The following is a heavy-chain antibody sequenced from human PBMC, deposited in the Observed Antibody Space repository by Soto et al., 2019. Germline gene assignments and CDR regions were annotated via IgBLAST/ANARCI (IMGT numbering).Heavy chain of an antibody. CDR2: IDSGGST. J-gene: IGHJ4*02. V-gene: IGHV3-53*01. Sequence: EVQLVESGGGLIQPGGSLRLSCAASGFTVSRNYMSWVRQAPGKGLEWVSVIDSGGSTYYADSVKGRFTISRDNSKNTLFLQMNSLRAEETAVYYCARSHRSGWYSFDYWGQGTLVTVSS. D-gene: IGHD6-19*01. CDR1: GFTVSRNY. CDR3: ARSHRSGWYSFDY.